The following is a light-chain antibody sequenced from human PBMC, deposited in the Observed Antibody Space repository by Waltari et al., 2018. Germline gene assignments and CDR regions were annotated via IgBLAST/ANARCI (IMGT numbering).Light chain of an antibody. J-gene: IGKJ5*01. CDR3: QQYSSTPLT. V-gene: IGKV4-1*01. Sequence: DIVMTQSPDSLAVPLGERATINCKSSPSVLYSSYNKDFLVWYQQKPGQPPKLIIYWASTRESGVPDRFSGSGSGTDFTLTISSLQAEDVAVYYCQQYSSTPLTFGQGTRLEIK. CDR1: PSVLYSSYNKDF. CDR2: WAS.